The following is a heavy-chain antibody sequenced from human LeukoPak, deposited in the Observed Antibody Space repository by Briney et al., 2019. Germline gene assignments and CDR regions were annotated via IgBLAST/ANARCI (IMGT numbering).Heavy chain of an antibody. Sequence: GGSLRLSCAASGFTFSNYGMHWVRQAPGKGLEWLSYISTSSSYIYYADSVKGRFTVSRDNAMNSLFLQMNGLIAEDTAVYYCARVGIRFLEQYYFELWGQGTLVTVSS. D-gene: IGHD3-3*01. CDR2: ISTSSSYI. CDR1: GFTFSNYG. V-gene: IGHV3-21*01. CDR3: ARVGIRFLEQYYFEL. J-gene: IGHJ4*02.